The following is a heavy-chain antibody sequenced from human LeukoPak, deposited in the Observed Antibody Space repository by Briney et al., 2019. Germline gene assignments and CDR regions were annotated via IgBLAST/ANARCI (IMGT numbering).Heavy chain of an antibody. CDR1: GGSVSSSSYY. Sequence: SETLSLTCTVSGGSVSSSSYYWNWIRQPPGKGLEWIGYIYYSGSTNYNPSLKSRVTISVDTSKNQFSLNLSSVTAADTAVYYCARRAYYYGSGSARPNAFDIWGQGTMVTVSS. J-gene: IGHJ3*02. V-gene: IGHV4-61*01. D-gene: IGHD3-10*01. CDR3: ARRAYYYGSGSARPNAFDI. CDR2: IYYSGST.